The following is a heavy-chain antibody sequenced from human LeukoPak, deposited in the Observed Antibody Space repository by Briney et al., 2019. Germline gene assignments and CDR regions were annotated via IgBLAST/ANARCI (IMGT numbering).Heavy chain of an antibody. CDR1: GYTFTSYY. CDR2: INPSGGST. Sequence: ASVKVSCEASGYTFTSYYMHWVRQAPGQGPEWMGIINPSGGSTSYAQKFQGRVTMTRDMSTTTDYMELSSLRSEDTAVYYCARDNSVGDIAWWFDPWGQGTLVSVSS. CDR3: ARDNSVGDIAWWFDP. D-gene: IGHD3-16*02. V-gene: IGHV1-46*01. J-gene: IGHJ5*02.